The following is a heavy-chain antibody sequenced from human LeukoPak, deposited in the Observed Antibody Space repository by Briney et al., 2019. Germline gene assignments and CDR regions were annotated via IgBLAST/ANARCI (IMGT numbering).Heavy chain of an antibody. Sequence: PSETLSLTCAVYGGSFSGYYWSWIRQPPGKGPEWIGEINHSGSTNYNPSLKSRVTISVDTSKNQFSLKLSSVTAADTAVYYCARNLGYYDSSGYFDYWGQGTLVTVSS. CDR3: ARNLGYYDSSGYFDY. J-gene: IGHJ4*02. CDR2: INHSGST. CDR1: GGSFSGYY. V-gene: IGHV4-34*01. D-gene: IGHD3-22*01.